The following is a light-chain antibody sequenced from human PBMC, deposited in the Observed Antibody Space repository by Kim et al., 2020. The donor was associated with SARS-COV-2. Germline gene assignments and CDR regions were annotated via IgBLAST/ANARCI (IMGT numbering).Light chain of an antibody. CDR2: GNS. Sequence: RVTISCTGSSSNIGAGYDVPWYQQLPGTAPKLLIYGNSNRPSGVPDRFSGSKSGTSASLAITGLQAEDEADYYCQSYDSSLSGSWVFGTGTKVTVL. V-gene: IGLV1-40*01. J-gene: IGLJ1*01. CDR3: QSYDSSLSGSWV. CDR1: SSNIGAGYD.